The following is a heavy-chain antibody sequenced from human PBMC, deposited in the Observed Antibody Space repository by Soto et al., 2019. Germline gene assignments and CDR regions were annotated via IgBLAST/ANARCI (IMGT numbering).Heavy chain of an antibody. V-gene: IGHV3-74*01. Sequence: GGSLRLSCASSGFTFSSYWMHLVRQAPGKGLVWVSRINSDGSSTSYADSVKGRFTISRDNAKNTLYLQMNSLRAEDTAVYYCARALYYYGMDVWGQGTTVTVSS. CDR1: GFTFSSYW. CDR3: ARALYYYGMDV. CDR2: INSDGSST. J-gene: IGHJ6*02.